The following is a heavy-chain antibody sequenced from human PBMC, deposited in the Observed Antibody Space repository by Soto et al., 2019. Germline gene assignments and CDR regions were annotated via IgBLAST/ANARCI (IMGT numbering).Heavy chain of an antibody. CDR3: ARGSGLYGAAAAKFEY. CDR2: IWYDGSNK. D-gene: IGHD6-13*01. J-gene: IGHJ4*02. CDR1: GFTFSSYG. V-gene: IGHV3-33*01. Sequence: PGGSLRLSCAASGFTFSSYGMHWVRHAPGKGLEWVAVIWYDGSNKYYADSVKGRFTISRDNSKNTLYLQMNSLRAEDTAVYYCARGSGLYGAAAAKFEYWGQATLVTV.